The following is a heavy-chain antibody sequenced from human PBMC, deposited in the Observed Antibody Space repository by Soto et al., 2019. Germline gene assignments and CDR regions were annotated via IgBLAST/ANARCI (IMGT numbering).Heavy chain of an antibody. CDR3: ARGRYSNPIPYRVGY. CDR1: GYTFTGYY. D-gene: IGHD4-4*01. Sequence: GASVKVSCKASGYTFTGYYMHWVRQAPGQGLEWMGWINPNSGGTNYAQKFQGRVTMTRDTSISTAYMELSRLRSDDTAVYYCARGRYSNPIPYRVGYWGQGTLVTVSS. J-gene: IGHJ4*02. V-gene: IGHV1-2*02. CDR2: INPNSGGT.